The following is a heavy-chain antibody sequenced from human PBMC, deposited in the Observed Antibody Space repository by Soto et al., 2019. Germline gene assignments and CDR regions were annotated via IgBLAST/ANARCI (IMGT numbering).Heavy chain of an antibody. CDR2: ISGTGGTT. V-gene: IGHV3-23*01. Sequence: EVQLLESGGGLVQPGGSLRLSCAPSGFTFSTYAMTWVRQAPGEGLEWVSSISGTGGTTYYADSVRGRFTVSRDNSKNTLYLQMTSLRAEDTAIYDCAIINTASATDYWGQGTLVTVSS. CDR3: AIINTASATDY. D-gene: IGHD6-13*01. CDR1: GFTFSTYA. J-gene: IGHJ4*02.